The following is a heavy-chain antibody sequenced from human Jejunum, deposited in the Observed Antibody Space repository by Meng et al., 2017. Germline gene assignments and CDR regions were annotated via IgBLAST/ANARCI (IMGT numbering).Heavy chain of an antibody. D-gene: IGHD3-22*01. J-gene: IGHJ4*02. CDR2: VYYTGVT. Sequence: SETLSLTCTVSGASIGSSRYYWGWVRQTPGKGLEWIGGVYYTGVTHYKQSLRTRVAMSIDTSENHFSLNLTSVTAADTAVYFCVRNYFDSSDYIYFFDYWGQGKVVTVSS. CDR1: GASIGSSRYY. CDR3: VRNYFDSSDYIYFFDY. V-gene: IGHV4-39*07.